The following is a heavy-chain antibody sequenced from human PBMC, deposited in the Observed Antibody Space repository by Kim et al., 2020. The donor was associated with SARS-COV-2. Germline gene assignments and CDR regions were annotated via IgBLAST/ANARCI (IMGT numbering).Heavy chain of an antibody. CDR1: GYTFTSYA. CDR2: INTNTGNP. V-gene: IGHV7-4-1*02. D-gene: IGHD6-19*01. Sequence: ASVKVSCKASGYTFTSYAMNWVRQAPGQGLEWMGWINTNTGNPTYAQGFTGRFVFSLDTSVSTAYLQISSLKAEDTAVYYCARDAVLAVAGSTPPYGWFDPWGQGGQVTVAS. J-gene: IGHJ5*01. CDR3: ARDAVLAVAGSTPPYGWFDP.